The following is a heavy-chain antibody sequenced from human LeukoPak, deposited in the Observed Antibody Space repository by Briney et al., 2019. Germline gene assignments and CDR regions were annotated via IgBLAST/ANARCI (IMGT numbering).Heavy chain of an antibody. J-gene: IGHJ4*02. V-gene: IGHV3-48*03. CDR1: GFTFSSYE. Sequence: PGGSLRLSCAASGFTFSSYEMNWVRQAPGKGLEWVSYISSSGSTIYYADSVKGRFTISRDNAKNSLYLQMNSLRAEDMAVYYCARVLSLPSRVGATTAYWGQGTLVTVSP. CDR2: ISSSGSTI. D-gene: IGHD1-26*01. CDR3: ARVLSLPSRVGATTAY.